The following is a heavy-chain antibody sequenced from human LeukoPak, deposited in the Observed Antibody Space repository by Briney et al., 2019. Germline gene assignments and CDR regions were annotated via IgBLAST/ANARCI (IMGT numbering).Heavy chain of an antibody. D-gene: IGHD3-10*01. V-gene: IGHV1-69*04. J-gene: IGHJ4*02. CDR2: INPILGIA. CDR1: GGTFSSYA. CDR3: ARAPDWVPMDYFDY. Sequence: SVTVSCTASGGTFSSYAISWVRQAPGQGLEWMGRINPILGIANYAQKFQGRVTITADKSTSTAYMELSSLRSEDTAVYYCARAPDWVPMDYFDYWGQGTLVTVSS.